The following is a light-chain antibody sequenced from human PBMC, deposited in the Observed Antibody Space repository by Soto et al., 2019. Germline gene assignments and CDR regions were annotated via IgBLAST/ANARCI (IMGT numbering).Light chain of an antibody. Sequence: DIQMTQSPSTLSGSVGDRVTITCRASQTISSWLAWYQQKPGKAPKLLIYKASTLKSGVPSRFSGSGSGTEFTLTIRSLQPDAFATYYCQHYNSYSEAFGQGTKVDIK. CDR1: QTISSW. CDR3: QHYNSYSEA. J-gene: IGKJ1*01. V-gene: IGKV1-5*03. CDR2: KAS.